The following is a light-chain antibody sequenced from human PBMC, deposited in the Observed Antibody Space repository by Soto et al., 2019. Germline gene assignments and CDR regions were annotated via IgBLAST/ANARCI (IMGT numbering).Light chain of an antibody. CDR1: QSVSSSY. CDR3: QQNGTSWR. V-gene: IGKV3-20*01. CDR2: GAS. J-gene: IGKJ1*01. Sequence: EIVLTQCPCTLSLSPGERATLSCRASQSVSSSYLAWYQQKPGQAPRLLIHGASNRATGIPDRFSGSGSGTDFTLTISRLEPEDFAVYYCQQNGTSWRFGQGTKVDIK.